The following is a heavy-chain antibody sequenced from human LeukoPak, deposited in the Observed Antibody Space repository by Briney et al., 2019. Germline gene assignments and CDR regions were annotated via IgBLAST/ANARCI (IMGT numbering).Heavy chain of an antibody. J-gene: IGHJ4*02. CDR2: ISSTTTYM. V-gene: IGHV3-21*01. CDR3: TRSQGDYRDYFSFFDY. Sequence: PGGSLRLSCAASGFTFSSYAMSWVRQAPGKGLEWVSSISSTTTYMYYADSVKGRFTISRDNAKNPLYLQMNSLRAEDTAVYYCTRSQGDYRDYFSFFDYWGQGTLVTVSS. CDR1: GFTFSSYA. D-gene: IGHD4-17*01.